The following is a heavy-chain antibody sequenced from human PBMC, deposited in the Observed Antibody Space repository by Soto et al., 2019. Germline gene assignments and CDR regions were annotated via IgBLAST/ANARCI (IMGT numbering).Heavy chain of an antibody. D-gene: IGHD6-19*01. J-gene: IGHJ3*02. V-gene: IGHV3-30*18. Sequence: GGSLRLSCAASGFTFSSYGMHWVRQAPGKGLEWVAVISYDGSNKYYADSVKGRFTISRDNSKNTLYLQMNSLRAEDTAVYYCAQVEVDGEPGPMDAFDIWGQGTMVTVSS. CDR2: ISYDGSNK. CDR3: AQVEVDGEPGPMDAFDI. CDR1: GFTFSSYG.